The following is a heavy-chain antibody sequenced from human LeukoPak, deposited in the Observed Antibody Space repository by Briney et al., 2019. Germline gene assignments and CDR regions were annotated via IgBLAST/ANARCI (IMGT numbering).Heavy chain of an antibody. V-gene: IGHV1-2*02. CDR2: FNPNSGGT. CDR1: GYTFTGYY. Sequence: GASVKVSCKASGYTFTGYYMHWVRQAPGQGLEWMGWFNPNSGGTNYAQKFQGRVTMTRDTSISTAYMELSRLRSDDTAVYYCASSVHIVVVTAIGYWGQGTLVTVSS. D-gene: IGHD2-21*02. J-gene: IGHJ4*02. CDR3: ASSVHIVVVTAIGY.